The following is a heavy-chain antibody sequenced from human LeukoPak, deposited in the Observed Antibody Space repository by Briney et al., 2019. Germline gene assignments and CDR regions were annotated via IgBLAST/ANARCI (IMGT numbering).Heavy chain of an antibody. V-gene: IGHV4-59*12. Sequence: SETLSLTCTVSGGSISSYYWSWIRQPPGKGLEWIGYVYYSGSTNYNPSLKSRVTISVDTSKNQFSLKLSSVTAADTAVYYCARGRGFYGAPDYWGQGTLVTVSS. CDR2: VYYSGST. D-gene: IGHD4-17*01. J-gene: IGHJ4*02. CDR3: ARGRGFYGAPDY. CDR1: GGSISSYY.